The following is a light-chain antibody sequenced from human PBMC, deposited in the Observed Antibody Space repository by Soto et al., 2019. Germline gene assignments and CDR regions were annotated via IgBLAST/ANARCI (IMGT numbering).Light chain of an antibody. V-gene: IGKV3-15*01. CDR1: QSVSSS. CDR2: GAS. CDR3: HQYKSYTPYT. J-gene: IGKJ2*01. Sequence: EIVLTQSPATLSVSPGETVTLSCRASQSVSSSLAWYQHQPGRSPRLLIYGASTRATGIPARFSGSGSGTEFTLTISSLQSEDFGTYYCHQYKSYTPYTIGHGTKVEIK.